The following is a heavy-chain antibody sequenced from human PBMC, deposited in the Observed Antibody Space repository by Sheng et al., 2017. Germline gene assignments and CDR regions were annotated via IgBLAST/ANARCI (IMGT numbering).Heavy chain of an antibody. J-gene: IGHJ4*02. CDR3: ARDYGYGGPVDY. D-gene: IGHD4-17*01. V-gene: IGHV3-48*03. CDR2: ISSSGSTI. CDR1: GFTFSSYE. Sequence: EVQLVESGGGLVQPGGSLRLSCAASGFTFSSYEMNWVRQAPGKGLEWVSYISSSGSTIYYADSVKGRFTISRDNAKNSLYLQMNSLRAEDTAVYYCARDYGYGGPVDYWGQGTLVTVSS.